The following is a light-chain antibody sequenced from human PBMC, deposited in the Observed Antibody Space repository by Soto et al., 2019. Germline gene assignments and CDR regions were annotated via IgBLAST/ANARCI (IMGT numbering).Light chain of an antibody. CDR1: QSISSN. J-gene: IGKJ1*01. CDR3: QQSHSIPWT. CDR2: AAS. Sequence: DIQMTQSPSSLSASVGDRVTITCRASQSISSNLNWYQQKPGKAPKLLIYAASNLQSGVPSTFSGSGSGTDFTLTISSLQPEDFATYYCQQSHSIPWTFGPGTKVDIK. V-gene: IGKV1-39*01.